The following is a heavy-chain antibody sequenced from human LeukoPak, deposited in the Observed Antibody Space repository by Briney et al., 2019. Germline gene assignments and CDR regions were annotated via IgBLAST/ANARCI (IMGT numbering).Heavy chain of an antibody. CDR2: MNPNSGNT. J-gene: IGHJ5*02. CDR1: GYTFTSCD. CDR3: ARRPMVRGRYNWFDP. Sequence: ASVKVSCKASGYTFTSCDINWVRQATGQGLEWMGWMNPNSGNTGYAQKFQGRVTMTRNTSISTAYMELSSLRSEDTAVYYCARRPMVRGRYNWFDPWGQGTLVTVSS. V-gene: IGHV1-8*01. D-gene: IGHD3-10*01.